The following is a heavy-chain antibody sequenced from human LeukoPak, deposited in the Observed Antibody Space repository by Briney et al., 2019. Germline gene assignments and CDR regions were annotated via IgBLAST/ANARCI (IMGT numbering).Heavy chain of an antibody. Sequence: PGGSLRLSCAASGFTFSSYAMSWVRQAPGKGLEWVSAISGSGGSTYYADSVKGRFTISRDNSKNTLYLQMNSLRAEDTAVYCCAIRSGWYYGMDVWGQGTTVTVSS. D-gene: IGHD6-19*01. V-gene: IGHV3-23*01. CDR2: ISGSGGST. CDR1: GFTFSSYA. J-gene: IGHJ6*02. CDR3: AIRSGWYYGMDV.